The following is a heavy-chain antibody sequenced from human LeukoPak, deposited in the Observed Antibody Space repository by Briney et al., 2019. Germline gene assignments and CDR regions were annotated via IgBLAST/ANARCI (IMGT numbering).Heavy chain of an antibody. D-gene: IGHD5-18*01. CDR3: APMAADTAMVGMDV. V-gene: IGHV3-48*03. CDR1: GFTFSSYE. J-gene: IGHJ6*02. Sequence: GGSLRLSCAASGFTFSSYEMNWVRQAPGKGLEWVSYISSSGSTISYADSVKGRFTISRDNAKNSLYLQMNSLRAADTAVYYCAPMAADTAMVGMDVWGQGTEVTVSS. CDR2: ISSSGSTI.